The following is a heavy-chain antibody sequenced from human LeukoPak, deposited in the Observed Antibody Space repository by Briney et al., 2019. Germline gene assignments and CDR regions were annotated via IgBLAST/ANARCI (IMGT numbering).Heavy chain of an antibody. CDR1: GGTFSSYA. J-gene: IGHJ4*02. V-gene: IGHV1-69*04. D-gene: IGHD6-19*01. CDR3: ARHPGIAVAGFDY. Sequence: SVKVSCKASGGTFSSYAISWVRQAPGQGLEWMGRIIPILGIANYAQKFQGRVTITADKSTSTAYMELSSLRSEDTAVYYCARHPGIAVAGFDYWGQGTLDTVSS. CDR2: IIPILGIA.